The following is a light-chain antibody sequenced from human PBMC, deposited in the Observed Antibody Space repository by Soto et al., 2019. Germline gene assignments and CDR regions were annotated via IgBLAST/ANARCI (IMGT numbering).Light chain of an antibody. CDR1: QSISSN. CDR3: QQYNNWPLT. Sequence: EIVMTQSPATRSVSPGERATLSCMASQSISSNLVWYQQKPGQAPRLLISGASTRATDIPARFSGSGSGTEFTLTLSSLQSEDFAVYYCQQYNNWPLTFGGGTKVEIK. V-gene: IGKV3-15*01. CDR2: GAS. J-gene: IGKJ4*01.